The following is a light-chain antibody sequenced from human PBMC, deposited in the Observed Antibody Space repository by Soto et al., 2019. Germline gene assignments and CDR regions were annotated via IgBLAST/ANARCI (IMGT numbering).Light chain of an antibody. V-gene: IGKV4-1*01. CDR3: QHYYTTPRT. CDR2: WAS. Sequence: DIVMTQSPDSLPVSLGERATINCKSSQSVLYSSNNKNYLAWYQQKPGQPPKLLIYWASIRASGVPDRFSGSGSVTDFTLTISSLQAEDVAVYYCQHYYTTPRTFGQGNRLEIK. CDR1: QSVLYSSNNKNY. J-gene: IGKJ2*02.